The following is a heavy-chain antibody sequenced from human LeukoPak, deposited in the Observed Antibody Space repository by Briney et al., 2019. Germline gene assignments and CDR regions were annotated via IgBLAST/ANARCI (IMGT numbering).Heavy chain of an antibody. Sequence: SGGSLRLSCAASGFTVSSNYMNWVRQAPGKGLEWVSVIYSGGSSYYADSVKGRFTISRDNSKNTLYLQMNSLRAEDTAVYYCARGPPYYYYGMDVWGQGTTVTVSS. CDR3: ARGPPYYYYGMDV. V-gene: IGHV3-66*01. CDR2: IYSGGSS. CDR1: GFTVSSNY. J-gene: IGHJ6*02.